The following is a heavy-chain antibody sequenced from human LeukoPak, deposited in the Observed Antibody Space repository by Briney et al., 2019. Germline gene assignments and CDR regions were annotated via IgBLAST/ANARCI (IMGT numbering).Heavy chain of an antibody. Sequence: SETLSLTCTVSGGSISSSSYYWGWIRQPPGKGLEWIGSIYYSGSTYYNPSLKSRVTISVDTSKNQFSLKLSSVTAADTAVYYCARAPLSGIVGALTGPNYYFDYWGQGTLVTVSS. CDR3: ARAPLSGIVGALTGPNYYFDY. CDR2: IYYSGST. D-gene: IGHD1-26*01. CDR1: GGSISSSSYY. J-gene: IGHJ4*02. V-gene: IGHV4-39*07.